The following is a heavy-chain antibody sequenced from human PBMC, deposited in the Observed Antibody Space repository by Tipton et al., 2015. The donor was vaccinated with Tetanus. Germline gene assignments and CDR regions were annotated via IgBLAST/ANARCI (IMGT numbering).Heavy chain of an antibody. V-gene: IGHV3-11*04. Sequence: SLRLSCEASAFTFSDDFMAWIRQAPGKGLEWISSITSSSNTIYYADSVKGRFTISRDNAKNSLYLQMNSLRAEDTAVYYCARRQREGFLEWLLSSFDYWGQGTLVTVSS. J-gene: IGHJ4*02. CDR2: ITSSSNTI. D-gene: IGHD3-3*01. CDR3: ARRQREGFLEWLLSSFDY. CDR1: AFTFSDDF.